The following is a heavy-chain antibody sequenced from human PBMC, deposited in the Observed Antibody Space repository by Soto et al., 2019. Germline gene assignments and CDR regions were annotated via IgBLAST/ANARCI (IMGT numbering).Heavy chain of an antibody. CDR3: ARDQVKGTMTIL. CDR2: ISYDGSSK. D-gene: IGHD1-1*01. CDR1: GFTFINYA. V-gene: IGHV3-30-3*01. J-gene: IGHJ4*02. Sequence: GGSLRLSCAASGFTFINYAMHCVRQAPGKGLEWVAVISYDGSSKYYADSVNGRFTISRDNSKNTMYLQMNSLSADDTAVYHCARDQVKGTMTILWGQGTLVTVPS.